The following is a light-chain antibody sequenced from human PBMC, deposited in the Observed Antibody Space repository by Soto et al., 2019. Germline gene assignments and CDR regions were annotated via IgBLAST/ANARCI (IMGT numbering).Light chain of an antibody. J-gene: IGKJ2*01. CDR2: GAS. CDR3: QQYGGVPYT. CDR1: ESISRDY. Sequence: EIVLTQSPGTLSLSPGQRATLSCRASESISRDYLAWYQQRLGQAPRLLIYGASSGATGIPDRFCGSGSGTDFTLTISRLEPEDFAIYYCQQYGGVPYTFGQGPKVDNK. V-gene: IGKV3-20*01.